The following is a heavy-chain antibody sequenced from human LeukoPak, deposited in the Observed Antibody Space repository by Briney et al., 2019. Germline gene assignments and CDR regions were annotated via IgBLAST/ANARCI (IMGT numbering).Heavy chain of an antibody. CDR2: ISSSSSYI. CDR1: GFTFSDYY. CDR3: ARGWDYYDSSGYYPLDY. J-gene: IGHJ4*02. V-gene: IGHV3-11*06. Sequence: GGSLRLSCAASGFTFSDYYMSWIRQAPGKGLEWVSSISSSSSYIYYADSVKGRFTISRDNAKNSLYLQMNGLRAEDTAVYYCARGWDYYDSSGYYPLDYWGQGTLVTVSS. D-gene: IGHD3-22*01.